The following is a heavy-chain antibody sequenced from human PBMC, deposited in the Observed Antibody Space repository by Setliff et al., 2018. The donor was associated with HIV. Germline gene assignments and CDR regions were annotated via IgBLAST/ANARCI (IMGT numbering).Heavy chain of an antibody. CDR1: GYTFTDYY. J-gene: IGHJ4*02. D-gene: IGHD2-15*01. Sequence: GASVKVSCKPSGYTFTDYYIHWVQQAPGKGLEWMGRVDPQDGETLYAEKFQGRVTISADTSTDTAYVELSSLRSEDTAVYYCATFPIECSGGSCYASGVDYWGQGTLVTVSS. CDR3: ATFPIECSGGSCYASGVDY. CDR2: VDPQDGET. V-gene: IGHV1-69-2*01.